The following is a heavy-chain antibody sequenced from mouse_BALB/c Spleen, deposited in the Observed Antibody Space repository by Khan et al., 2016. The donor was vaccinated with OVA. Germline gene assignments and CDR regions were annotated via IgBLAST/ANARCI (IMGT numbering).Heavy chain of an antibody. CDR2: ISYSGVT. CDR1: GYSITSGYA. D-gene: IGHD1-1*01. Sequence: EVQLQESGPGLVKPSQSLSLTCTVTGYSITSGYAWNWIRQFPGNKLEWMGYISYSGVTSYTPSLKSRISITRDTSKNQFFLQLNSVTTEDTATYCCARGNYYGYYFDYWGQGTTPTVSS. CDR3: ARGNYYGYYFDY. J-gene: IGHJ2*01. V-gene: IGHV3-2*02.